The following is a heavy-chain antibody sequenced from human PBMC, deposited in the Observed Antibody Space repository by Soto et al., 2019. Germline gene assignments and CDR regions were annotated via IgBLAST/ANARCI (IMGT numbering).Heavy chain of an antibody. D-gene: IGHD3-10*01. CDR2: ISGSGGST. Sequence: GGSLRLCCAASGFTFTRYSMNWVRQAPGKGLEWVSAISGSGGSTYYADSVKGRFTISRDNSKNTLYLQMNSLRAEDTAVYYCAKDRYYYGTDAFDIWGQGTMVTVS. J-gene: IGHJ3*02. CDR1: GFTFTRYS. CDR3: AKDRYYYGTDAFDI. V-gene: IGHV3-23*01.